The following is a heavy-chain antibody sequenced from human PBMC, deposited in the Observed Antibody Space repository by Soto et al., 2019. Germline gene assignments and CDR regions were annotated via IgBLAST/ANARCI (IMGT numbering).Heavy chain of an antibody. CDR1: GFTFRDHA. Sequence: GGSLRLSXAASGFTFRDHAMHWVRQAPGKGREWLAIIWNDGSNKFYAGSVQGRFTISRDNSKNTVYLQMNTLSAEDTAVYYCARALFPDVDIYAMDVWGQGTTVTVSS. D-gene: IGHD5-12*01. V-gene: IGHV3-33*01. J-gene: IGHJ6*02. CDR3: ARALFPDVDIYAMDV. CDR2: IWNDGSNK.